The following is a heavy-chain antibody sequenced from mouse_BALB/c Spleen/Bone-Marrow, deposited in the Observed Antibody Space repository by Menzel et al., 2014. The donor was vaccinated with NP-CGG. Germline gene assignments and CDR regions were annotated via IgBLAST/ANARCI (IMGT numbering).Heavy chain of an antibody. CDR1: GFDFSRYW. CDR3: AKNYYYGYVAY. Sequence: EVKLVESGGGLAQPGGSLKLSCAASGFDFSRYWMTWVRQAPGKGLEWIGEINPASSTINYTPSLKDKFIISRDNAKNTLYLQMSKVRSEDTALYYCAKNYYYGYVAYWGQGTLVTVSA. D-gene: IGHD1-2*01. J-gene: IGHJ3*01. V-gene: IGHV4-1*02. CDR2: INPASSTI.